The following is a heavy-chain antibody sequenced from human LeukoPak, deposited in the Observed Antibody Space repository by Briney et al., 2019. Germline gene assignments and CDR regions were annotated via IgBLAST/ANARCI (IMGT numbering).Heavy chain of an antibody. J-gene: IGHJ4*02. Sequence: LTCAVYGGSFSGYYWSWVRQAPGKGLEWVSAISGSGGSTYYADSVKGRFTISRDNSKNTQNTLYLQMNSLRAEDTAVYYCAELGTYGDYYFDYWGQGTLVTVSS. D-gene: IGHD4-17*01. V-gene: IGHV3-23*01. CDR2: ISGSGGST. CDR3: AELGTYGDYYFDY. CDR1: GGSFSGYY.